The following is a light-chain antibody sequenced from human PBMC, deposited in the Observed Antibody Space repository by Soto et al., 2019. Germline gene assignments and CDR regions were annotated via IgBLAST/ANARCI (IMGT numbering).Light chain of an antibody. CDR1: QGISTW. CDR2: TAS. CDR3: QQADSFPFS. Sequence: DIQMTQSPSSVSASVGDRVTITCRATQGISTWLAWYQQKPGKAPKLLIYTASTLQSGVPSRFSGSGSGTFFPRTIRSLRPEGSATYYCQQADSFPFSFGPGTTVDI. V-gene: IGKV1-12*01. J-gene: IGKJ3*01.